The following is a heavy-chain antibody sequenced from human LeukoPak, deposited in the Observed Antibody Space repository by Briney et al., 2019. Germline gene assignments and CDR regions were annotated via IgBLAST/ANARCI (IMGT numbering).Heavy chain of an antibody. V-gene: IGHV4-59*01. CDR3: ARDFGGTYFIQWYFDL. J-gene: IGHJ2*01. D-gene: IGHD1-26*01. CDR2: IDYSGST. Sequence: SETLSLTCTVSGAPISTYYWSWIRQPPGKGLEWIGYIDYSGSTNYNPSLKGRVTISLDTSQNQFSLRLSSVTAADTAVYYCARDFGGTYFIQWYFDLWGRGTLVTVSS. CDR1: GAPISTYY.